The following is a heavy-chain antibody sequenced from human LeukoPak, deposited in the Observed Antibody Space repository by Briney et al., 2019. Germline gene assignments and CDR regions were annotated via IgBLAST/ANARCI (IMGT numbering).Heavy chain of an antibody. CDR1: GFTFSSYG. CDR3: ARNVGYYGSGSYS. Sequence: PGGSLRPSCAASGFTFSSYGMHWVRQAPGKGLEWVAFIRYDGSNKYYADSVKGRFTISRDNSKNTLYLQMNSLRAENTAVYYCARNVGYYGSGSYSWGQGTLVTVS. CDR2: IRYDGSNK. D-gene: IGHD3-10*01. J-gene: IGHJ4*02. V-gene: IGHV3-30*02.